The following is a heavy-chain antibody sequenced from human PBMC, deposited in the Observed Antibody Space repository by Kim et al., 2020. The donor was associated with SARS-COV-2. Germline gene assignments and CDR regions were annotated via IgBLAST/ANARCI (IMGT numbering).Heavy chain of an antibody. CDR1: GYTFTSYA. D-gene: IGHD2-2*01. Sequence: ASVKVSCKASGYTFTSYAMHWVRQAPGQRLEWMGWINAGNGNTKYSQKFQGRVTITRDTSASTAYMELSSLRSEDTAVYYCARGGVVPAAITSHYYYGMDVWGQGTTVTVSS. J-gene: IGHJ6*02. CDR2: INAGNGNT. CDR3: ARGGVVPAAITSHYYYGMDV. V-gene: IGHV1-3*01.